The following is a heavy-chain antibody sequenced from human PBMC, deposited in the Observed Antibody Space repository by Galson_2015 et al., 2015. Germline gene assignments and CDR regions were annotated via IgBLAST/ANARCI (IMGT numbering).Heavy chain of an antibody. CDR1: GFTFDDYA. Sequence: SLRLSCAASGFTFDDYAMHWVRQAPGKGLEWVSGISWNSGSIGYADSVKGRFTISRDNAKNSLYLQMNSLRAEDTALYYCAKDMGGGYSSGWYPGDYWGQGTLVTVSS. D-gene: IGHD6-19*01. J-gene: IGHJ4*02. CDR3: AKDMGGGYSSGWYPGDY. V-gene: IGHV3-9*01. CDR2: ISWNSGSI.